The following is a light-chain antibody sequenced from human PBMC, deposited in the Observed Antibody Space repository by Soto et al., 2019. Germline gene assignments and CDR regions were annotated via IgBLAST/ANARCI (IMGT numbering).Light chain of an antibody. CDR2: GAS. CDR1: QSVSSSY. V-gene: IGKV3-20*01. J-gene: IGKJ2*01. CDR3: QQYGSSLST. Sequence: EIVLTQSPGTLSLSPGERATLSCRASQSVSSSYLAWYQQKPGQAPRLLIYGASSSATGIPDRFSGSGSGADFTLTISRLEPEDSAVYYCQQYGSSLSTFGQGTKLEIK.